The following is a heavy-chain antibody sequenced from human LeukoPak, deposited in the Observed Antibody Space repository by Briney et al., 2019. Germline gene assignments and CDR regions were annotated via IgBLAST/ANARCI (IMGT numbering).Heavy chain of an antibody. CDR3: VRGGDYYGSGRGNWFDP. J-gene: IGHJ5*02. V-gene: IGHV4-59*12. CDR1: GGSISSYY. CDR2: TYYSGST. Sequence: SETLSLTCTVSGGSISSYYWSWIRQPPGKGLEWIGYTYYSGSTNYNPSLKSRVTISVDTSKNQFSLKLSSVTAADTAVYYCVRGGDYYGSGRGNWFDPWGQGTLVTVSS. D-gene: IGHD3-10*01.